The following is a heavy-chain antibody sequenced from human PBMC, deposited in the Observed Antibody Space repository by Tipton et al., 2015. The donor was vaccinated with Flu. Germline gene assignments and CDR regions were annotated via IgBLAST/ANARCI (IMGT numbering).Heavy chain of an antibody. CDR1: GGSISSYY. CDR3: AREDAAAARGFDP. Sequence: TLSLTCTVSGGSISSYYWSWIRQPAGEGLEGMGRIYSRGSTNYNPSLKSRVTMSVDTSKNQLSLKLSSVTAADTAVYYCAREDAAAARGFDPWGQGTLVTVSS. V-gene: IGHV4-4*07. D-gene: IGHD6-13*01. CDR2: IYSRGST. J-gene: IGHJ5*02.